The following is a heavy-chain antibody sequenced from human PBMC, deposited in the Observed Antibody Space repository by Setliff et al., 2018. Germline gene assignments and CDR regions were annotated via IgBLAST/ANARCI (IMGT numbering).Heavy chain of an antibody. J-gene: IGHJ4*02. CDR1: GGSISSSYYY. Sequence: SETLSLTCAVSGGSISSSYYYRGWIRQPPGKGLEWIGSIYYSGSTYYNPSLKSRVTISVDTSKNQFSLKLSSVTAADTAVYYCARETLPYYFDYWGQGTLVTVSS. V-gene: IGHV4-39*07. CDR3: ARETLPYYFDY. CDR2: IYYSGST.